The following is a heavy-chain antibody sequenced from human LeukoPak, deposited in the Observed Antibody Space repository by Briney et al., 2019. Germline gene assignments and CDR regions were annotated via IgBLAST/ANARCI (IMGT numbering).Heavy chain of an antibody. V-gene: IGHV1-18*01. CDR2: ISAYNGDT. J-gene: IGHJ4*02. CDR3: ARDPATRMASGRHDY. Sequence: GASVKVSCKASGYTFTNYGFTWARQAPGQGVEWMGWISAYNGDTMYAQKLQGRVTLTTDTSTSTACMELRSLGSDDTAVYYCARDPATRMASGRHDYWGQGTLVTVSS. D-gene: IGHD1-26*01. CDR1: GYTFTNYG.